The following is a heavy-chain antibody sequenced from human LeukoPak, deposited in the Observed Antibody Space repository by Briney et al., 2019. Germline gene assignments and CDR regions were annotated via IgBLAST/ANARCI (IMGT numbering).Heavy chain of an antibody. J-gene: IGHJ4*02. CDR3: AREHYYFDY. V-gene: IGHV3-48*01. Sequence: GSLRLSCAASGFTFSIYIMNWVRQAPGKGLAWVSYISTGSSTIHYADSVKGRFTISRDSSKNTLYLQMNSLRAEDTAVYYCAREHYYFDYWGQGTLVTVSS. CDR2: ISTGSSTI. CDR1: GFTFSIYI.